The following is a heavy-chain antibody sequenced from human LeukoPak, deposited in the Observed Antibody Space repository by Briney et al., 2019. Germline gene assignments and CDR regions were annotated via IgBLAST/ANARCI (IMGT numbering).Heavy chain of an antibody. CDR1: GFTFSSYG. CDR3: AKVRVLGGYSSSWSYYFDY. J-gene: IGHJ4*02. Sequence: GGSLRLSCAASGFTFSSYGMHWVRQAPGKGLEWVAVISYDGSNKYYADSVKGRFTISRDNSKNTLYLQMNSLRAEDTAVYYCAKVRVLGGYSSSWSYYFDYWGQGTLVTVSS. D-gene: IGHD6-13*01. CDR2: ISYDGSNK. V-gene: IGHV3-30*18.